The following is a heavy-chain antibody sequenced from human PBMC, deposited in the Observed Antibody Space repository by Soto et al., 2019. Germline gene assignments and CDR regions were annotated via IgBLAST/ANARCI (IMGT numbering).Heavy chain of an antibody. D-gene: IGHD3-22*01. J-gene: IGHJ4*02. Sequence: AAVKVSLKASGYTFTGYYMHWVRQAPGQGLEWMGWINPNSGGTNYAQNFQGWVTMTRDTSTRTAYMELSRLRSDDTAVYYCARGDYYPGHHTAYRGQG. CDR2: INPNSGGT. CDR1: GYTFTGYY. V-gene: IGHV1-2*04. CDR3: ARGDYYPGHHTAY.